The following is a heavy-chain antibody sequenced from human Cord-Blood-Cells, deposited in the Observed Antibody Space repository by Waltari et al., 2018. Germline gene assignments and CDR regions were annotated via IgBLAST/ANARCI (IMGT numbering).Heavy chain of an antibody. CDR3: AKGGSYFDY. V-gene: IGHV3-23*01. D-gene: IGHD1-26*01. CDR1: GLTVIRDA. CDR2: ISGSGGST. Sequence: EVQVLESGGGLVQPGGSLSLSCAALGLTVIRDAMSWVRQAPGKGLEVVSAISGSGGSTYYADSVKGRFTISRDNSKNTLYLQMNSLRAEDTAVYYCAKGGSYFDYWGQGTLVTVSS. J-gene: IGHJ4*02.